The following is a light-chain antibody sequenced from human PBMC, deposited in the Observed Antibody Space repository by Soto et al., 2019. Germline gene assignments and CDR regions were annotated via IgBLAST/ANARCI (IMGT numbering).Light chain of an antibody. CDR1: SSDVGTYDF. V-gene: IGLV2-11*01. Sequence: QSVLTQPRSVSGSPGQSVTISCTGTSSDVGTYDFVSWYQQHPGKAPRLMIFDVSERPSGVPDRFSGDKSGNTSSLTISGLQAEDEADYYGYFYSVTFYVFGSGTKVTV. J-gene: IGLJ1*01. CDR3: YFYSVTFYV. CDR2: DVS.